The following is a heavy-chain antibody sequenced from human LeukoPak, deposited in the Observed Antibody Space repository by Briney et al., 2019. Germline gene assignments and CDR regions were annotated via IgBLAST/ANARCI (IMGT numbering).Heavy chain of an antibody. CDR3: AGLVSDIVVVVAAYWFDP. V-gene: IGHV5-51*01. Sequence: GESLKISCKNSGYNFTSYWIGWVRQLPGKGLAGMGIIYPGDSDTRYSPSFQGQVTISADKSISTAYLQWSSLKASDTAMYYCAGLVSDIVVVVAAYWFDPWGQGTLVTVSS. CDR1: GYNFTSYW. D-gene: IGHD2-15*01. CDR2: IYPGDSDT. J-gene: IGHJ5*02.